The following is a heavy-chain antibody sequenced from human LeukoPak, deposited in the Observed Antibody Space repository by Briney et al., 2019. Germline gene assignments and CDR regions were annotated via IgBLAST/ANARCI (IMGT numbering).Heavy chain of an antibody. D-gene: IGHD6-6*01. CDR2: IKQGGLEK. CDR1: GFTFSSYW. J-gene: IGHJ4*02. CDR3: ARVSSSMGGAADY. Sequence: PGGSLRLSCAASGFTFSSYWMSWVRQAPGKGLEWVANIKQGGLEKYYVDSMQGRFTISRDNAKNSVYLEMNSLRAEDTAVYYCARVSSSMGGAADYWGQGTLVTVSS. V-gene: IGHV3-7*01.